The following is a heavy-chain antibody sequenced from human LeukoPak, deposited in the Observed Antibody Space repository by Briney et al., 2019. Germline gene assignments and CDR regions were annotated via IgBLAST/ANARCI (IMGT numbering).Heavy chain of an antibody. J-gene: IGHJ4*02. CDR3: ARGIPHSGDADY. V-gene: IGHV3-48*03. CDR1: GFTFRDYE. CDR2: IGSSGSTI. Sequence: QPGGSLRLACAASGFTFRDYEMNWVRQAPGRGLEWVSYIGSSGSTIYYADSVKGRFTISRDNAKNSLYLQMNSLRAEDTAVYYCARGIPHSGDADYWGQGTLVTVSS. D-gene: IGHD3-10*01.